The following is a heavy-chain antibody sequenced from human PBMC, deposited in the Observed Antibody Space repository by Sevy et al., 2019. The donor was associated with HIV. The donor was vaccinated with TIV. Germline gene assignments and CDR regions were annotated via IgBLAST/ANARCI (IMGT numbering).Heavy chain of an antibody. D-gene: IGHD1-1*01. V-gene: IGHV1-8*01. J-gene: IGHJ6*02. CDR1: GYTFTSYD. CDR2: MNPNSGNT. Sequence: ASVKVSCKASGYTFTSYDINWVRQATGQGLEWMGWMNPNSGNTGYAQKFQGRVTMTRNTSISTAYMELSSLRSEDTAVYDCARETGNLYYYYGMDVWGQGTTVTVSS. CDR3: ARETGNLYYYYGMDV.